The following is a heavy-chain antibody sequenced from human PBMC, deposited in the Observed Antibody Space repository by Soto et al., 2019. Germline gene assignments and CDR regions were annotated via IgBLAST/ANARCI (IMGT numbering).Heavy chain of an antibody. CDR1: GFTFSTYG. CDR2: IWYDGSKK. CDR3: ATVPSSMAAH. J-gene: IGHJ4*02. V-gene: IGHV3-33*01. D-gene: IGHD6-6*01. Sequence: QVQLVESGGGVVQPGTSLRLSCAASGFTFSTYGMHWVRQAPGKGLEWVAVIWYDGSKKYYADSVKGRFTISRDNSKNMLYLQMNSLRDEDTAVYYCATVPSSMAAHWGQGTLVTVSS.